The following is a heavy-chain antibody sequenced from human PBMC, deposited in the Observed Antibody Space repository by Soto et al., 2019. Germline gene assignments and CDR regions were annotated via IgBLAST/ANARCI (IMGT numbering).Heavy chain of an antibody. V-gene: IGHV1-69*13. J-gene: IGHJ6*02. D-gene: IGHD3-3*01. CDR3: ARGRRYDFWSGYYQSGGDYHYGMDV. Sequence: SVKVSCKASGGTFSSYAISWVRQAPGQGLEWMGGIIPIFGTANYAQKFQGRVTITADESTSTAYMELSSLRSEDTAVYYCARGRRYDFWSGYYQSGGDYHYGMDVWGQGTTVTVSS. CDR1: GGTFSSYA. CDR2: IIPIFGTA.